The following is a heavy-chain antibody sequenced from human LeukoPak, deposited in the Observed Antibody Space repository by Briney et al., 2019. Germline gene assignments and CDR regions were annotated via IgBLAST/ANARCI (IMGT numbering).Heavy chain of an antibody. CDR1: GYTFTGYY. V-gene: IGHV1-2*02. CDR3: ARDSVDTIFGVVTFGFDY. D-gene: IGHD3-3*01. J-gene: IGHJ4*02. CDR2: INPNSGGT. Sequence: ASVKVSCKASGYTFTGYYMHWVRQAPGQGLEWMGWINPNSGGTNYAQKFQGRVTMTRDTSISTAYMELSRLRSDDTAVYYCARDSVDTIFGVVTFGFDYWGQGTLVTVSA.